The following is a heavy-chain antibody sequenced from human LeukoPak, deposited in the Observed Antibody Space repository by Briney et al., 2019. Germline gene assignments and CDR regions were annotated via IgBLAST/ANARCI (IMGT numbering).Heavy chain of an antibody. D-gene: IGHD3-22*01. J-gene: IGHJ4*02. CDR3: ARDSYYYDSTGCYRFDY. V-gene: IGHV4-59*12. CDR1: GGSISSYY. Sequence: SETLSLTCTVSGGSISSYYWSWIRQPPGKGLEWIGYIYYSGSTNYNPSLKSRVTISVDTSKNQFSLKLRSVTAADTAVYYCARDSYYYDSTGCYRFDYWGQGTLVTVSS. CDR2: IYYSGST.